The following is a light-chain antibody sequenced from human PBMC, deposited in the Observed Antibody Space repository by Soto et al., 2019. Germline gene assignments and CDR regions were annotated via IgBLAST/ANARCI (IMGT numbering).Light chain of an antibody. CDR3: QQHGSSPIT. Sequence: EIVLTQSPGTLSLSPGERATLSCRASHTISSSYLAWYQQKPGQAPRLLMYGASSRATGIPDRFSGSGSGTDFTLTISRLEPEDFAVYYCQQHGSSPITFGQGTRLEIK. J-gene: IGKJ5*01. CDR1: HTISSSY. CDR2: GAS. V-gene: IGKV3-20*01.